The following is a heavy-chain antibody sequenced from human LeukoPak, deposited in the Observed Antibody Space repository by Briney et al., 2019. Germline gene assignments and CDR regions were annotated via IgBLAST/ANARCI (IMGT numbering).Heavy chain of an antibody. CDR1: GGSFSGYY. V-gene: IGHV4-34*01. J-gene: IGHJ5*02. CDR2: INHSGST. CDR3: ARGGPRYCSSTACYRKDNRFDP. Sequence: SETLSLTCAVYGGSFSGYYWSWIRQPPGKGLEWIGEINHSGSTNYNPSLKSRVTISVDTSKNQFSLKLSSVTAADTAVYYCARGGPRYCSSTACYRKDNRFDPWGQGTLVTVSS. D-gene: IGHD2-2*01.